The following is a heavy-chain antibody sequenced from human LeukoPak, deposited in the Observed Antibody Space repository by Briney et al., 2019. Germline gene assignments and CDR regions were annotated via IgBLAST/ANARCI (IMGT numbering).Heavy chain of an antibody. V-gene: IGHV4-59*01. J-gene: IGHJ4*02. Sequence: SETLSLTCTVSGDSISSYYWSWIRQPPGKGLEWIGYISYSGSTNYNPSLKSRVTISVDTSRNQFSLKLSSVTAADTAVYYCARGRLGGSGSYYNVLDYWGQGTLVTVSS. CDR3: ARGRLGGSGSYYNVLDY. CDR2: ISYSGST. CDR1: GDSISSYY. D-gene: IGHD3-10*01.